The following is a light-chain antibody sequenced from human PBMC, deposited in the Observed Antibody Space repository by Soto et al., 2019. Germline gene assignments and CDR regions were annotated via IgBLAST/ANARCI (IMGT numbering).Light chain of an antibody. Sequence: DIVMTQSPDSLAVSLGERATLNCKSSQSVLYSSNNKNYLAWYQQKPGQPPKLLIYWASTRESGVPDRFSGSGSGTDFTLTISSLQAEDVAVYYCQQYYSTPLTFGPGTKVEIK. CDR2: WAS. CDR1: QSVLYSSNNKNY. CDR3: QQYYSTPLT. V-gene: IGKV4-1*01. J-gene: IGKJ3*01.